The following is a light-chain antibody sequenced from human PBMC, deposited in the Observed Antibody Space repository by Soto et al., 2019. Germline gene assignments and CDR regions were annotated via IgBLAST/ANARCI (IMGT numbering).Light chain of an antibody. Sequence: QSALTQPASVSGSPGQSITISCTGTSSDVGAYNYVSWYQQHPGKVPKVILYDVSDRPSGVSSRFSGSKSGNTASLTISGRQAEDEADYDCSAYTTTGTLVFGGGTKLTVL. V-gene: IGLV2-14*03. CDR2: DVS. CDR3: SAYTTTGTLV. CDR1: SSDVGAYNY. J-gene: IGLJ2*01.